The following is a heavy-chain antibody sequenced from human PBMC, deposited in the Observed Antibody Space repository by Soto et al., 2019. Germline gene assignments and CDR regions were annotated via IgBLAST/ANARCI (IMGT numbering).Heavy chain of an antibody. CDR2: ISYTGST. J-gene: IGHJ4*02. CDR3: ARPNDYWNGYGPFDY. Sequence: SETLSLTCAVSGRSISSVGYYWSWVRLLPGKGLEWIGSISYTGSTYYNPSLENRLSISLDTSENRFSLRLNSVTAADTAIYYCARPNDYWNGYGPFDYWGQGSLVTVSS. V-gene: IGHV4-31*11. D-gene: IGHD3-3*01. CDR1: GRSISSVGYY.